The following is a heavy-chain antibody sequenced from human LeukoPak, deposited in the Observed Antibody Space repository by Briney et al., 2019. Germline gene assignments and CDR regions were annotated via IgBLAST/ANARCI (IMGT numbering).Heavy chain of an antibody. CDR2: ISAYNGNT. V-gene: IGHV1-18*01. CDR3: ARNTYDILTGYFPNDAFDI. CDR1: GYTFTSYG. Sequence: GASVKVSCKASGYTFTSYGISWVRQAPGQGLEWMGWISAYNGNTNYAQKLQGRVTMTTDTSTSTAYMELRSLRSDDTAVYYCARNTYDILTGYFPNDAFDIWGQGTMVTVSS. D-gene: IGHD3-9*01. J-gene: IGHJ3*02.